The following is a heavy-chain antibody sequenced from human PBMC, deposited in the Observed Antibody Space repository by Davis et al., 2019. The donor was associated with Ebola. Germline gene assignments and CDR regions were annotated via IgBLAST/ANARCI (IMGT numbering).Heavy chain of an antibody. CDR1: GGSISSYY. CDR2: IYYSGST. D-gene: IGHD2-8*01. CDR3: ATLNGVSHYQGLDYYYGMDV. Sequence: MPSETLSLTCTVSGGSISSYYWSWIRQPPGKGLEWIGYIYYSGSTNYNPSLKSRVTISVDTSKNQFSLKLSSVTAADTAVYYCATLNGVSHYQGLDYYYGMDVWGQGTTVTVSS. V-gene: IGHV4-59*01. J-gene: IGHJ6*02.